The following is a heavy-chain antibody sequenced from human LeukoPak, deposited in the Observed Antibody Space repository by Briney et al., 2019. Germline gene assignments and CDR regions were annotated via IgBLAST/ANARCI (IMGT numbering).Heavy chain of an antibody. CDR3: AKRAQYSSNKSEFDF. CDR2: IYSGGST. V-gene: IGHV3-66*01. D-gene: IGHD4-11*01. Sequence: GGSLRLSCAASGFTVSSNYMSWVRQAPGKGLEWVSVIYSGGSTYYADSVKGRFTISRDNSKNTLFLQMNSLRAEDTAVYYCAKRAQYSSNKSEFDFWGQGTLVTVSS. J-gene: IGHJ4*02. CDR1: GFTVSSNY.